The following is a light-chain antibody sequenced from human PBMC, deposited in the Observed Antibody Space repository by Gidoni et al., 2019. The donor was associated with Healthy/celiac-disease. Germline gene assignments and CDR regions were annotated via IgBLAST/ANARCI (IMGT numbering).Light chain of an antibody. J-gene: IGKJ2*01. Sequence: IQMTQSPSSLSASVGDRDTITCRASQSISSYLNWYQQKPGKAPKPLLYAASSLQSGVTSRFSGSGSGTDFTLTISSLQPEDFATYYCQQSYSTPLYTFGQXTKLEIK. CDR1: QSISSY. CDR2: AAS. V-gene: IGKV1-39*01. CDR3: QQSYSTPLYT.